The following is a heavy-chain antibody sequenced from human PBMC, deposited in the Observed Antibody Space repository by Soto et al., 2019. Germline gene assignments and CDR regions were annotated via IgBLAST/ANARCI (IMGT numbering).Heavy chain of an antibody. V-gene: IGHV1-2*06. CDR2: INPRSGDT. Sequence: QVQLVQSGAEVKKPGASVKVSCKASGYTFIGYYIHWVRQAPGQGLEWMGRINPRSGDTTYAQKFQGRLTMTRDTSISTAYMEPSSLRSDDTAVYYCGRDGVGATPLGWFDPWGQGSLVTVSS. CDR3: GRDGVGATPLGWFDP. D-gene: IGHD1-26*01. CDR1: GYTFIGYY. J-gene: IGHJ5*02.